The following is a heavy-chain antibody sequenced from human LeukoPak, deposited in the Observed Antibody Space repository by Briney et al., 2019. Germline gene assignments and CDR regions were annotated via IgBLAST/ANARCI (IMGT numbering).Heavy chain of an antibody. CDR2: ISGSGGST. CDR3: AKSVVPAAIIRYYFDY. J-gene: IGHJ4*02. V-gene: IGHV3-23*01. CDR1: GFTFSSYA. Sequence: GGSLRLSCAASGFTFSSYAMSWVRQAPGKGLEWVSAISGSGGSTYYADSVKGRFTISRDNSKNTLYLQMNGLRAEDTAVYYCAKSVVPAAIIRYYFDYWGQGTLVTVSS. D-gene: IGHD2-2*02.